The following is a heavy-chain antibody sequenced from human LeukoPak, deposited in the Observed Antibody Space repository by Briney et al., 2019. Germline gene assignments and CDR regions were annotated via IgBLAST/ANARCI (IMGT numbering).Heavy chain of an antibody. CDR2: ISAYNGNT. V-gene: IGHV1-18*01. Sequence: ASVKVSCKSSGYTFTSYGISWVRQAPAQGLELMGWISAYNGNTNYAQKLQGRVTMTTDTSTSTAYMELRSLRSDDTAVYYCSREGGDSGSGRTLATFDSWGQETLVTVSS. D-gene: IGHD3-10*01. CDR1: GYTFTSYG. CDR3: SREGGDSGSGRTLATFDS. J-gene: IGHJ4*02.